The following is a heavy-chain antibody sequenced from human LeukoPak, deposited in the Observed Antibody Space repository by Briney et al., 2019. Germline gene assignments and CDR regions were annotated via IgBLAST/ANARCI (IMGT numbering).Heavy chain of an antibody. CDR2: IYYSGST. J-gene: IGHJ3*02. Sequence: TSETLSLTCTVSGGSISSYYWSWIRQPPGKGLEGIGYIYYSGSTNYNPSLKIRVTISVDTSKNQFSLKLSSVTAADTAVYYCASTLGYCSGGSCYFHAFDIWGQGTMVTVSS. D-gene: IGHD2-15*01. CDR3: ASTLGYCSGGSCYFHAFDI. CDR1: GGSISSYY. V-gene: IGHV4-59*08.